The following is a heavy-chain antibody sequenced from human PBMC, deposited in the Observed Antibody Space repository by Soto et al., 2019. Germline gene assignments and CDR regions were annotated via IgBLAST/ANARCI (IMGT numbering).Heavy chain of an antibody. D-gene: IGHD6-19*01. V-gene: IGHV3-43*01. J-gene: IGHJ4*02. CDR1: GFTFDDYT. Sequence: GGSLRLSCAASGFTFDDYTMHWVRQAPGKGLEWVSLISWDGGSTYYADSVKGRFTISRDNSKNSLYLQMNSLRTEDTALYYCAKGDHDYNSSGWYAQFDYWGQGTLVTVSS. CDR2: ISWDGGST. CDR3: AKGDHDYNSSGWYAQFDY.